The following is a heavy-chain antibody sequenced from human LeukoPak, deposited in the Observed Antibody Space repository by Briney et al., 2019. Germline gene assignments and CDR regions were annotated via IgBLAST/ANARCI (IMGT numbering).Heavy chain of an antibody. D-gene: IGHD3-22*01. J-gene: IGHJ4*02. V-gene: IGHV1-24*01. CDR2: FDPEDGET. CDR3: ATDLGYYDSRRDY. Sequence: ASVKVSCKVSGYTLTELSMHWVRQAPGKGLEWMGGFDPEDGETIYAQKFQGRVTITEDTSTDTAYMELSSLRSEDTAVYYCATDLGYYDSRRDYWGQGTLVTVSS. CDR1: GYTLTELS.